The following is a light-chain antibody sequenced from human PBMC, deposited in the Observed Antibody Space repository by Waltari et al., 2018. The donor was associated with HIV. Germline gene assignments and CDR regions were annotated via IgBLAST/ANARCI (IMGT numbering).Light chain of an antibody. V-gene: IGLV2-11*01. CDR3: CSYAGDYTFR. CDR2: DVS. CDR1: SSAVGGSNY. J-gene: IGLJ3*02. Sequence: QSALTQPRSVSGSPGQSVTISCTGTSSAVGGSNYFSWSQQHPGTAPKLMIYDVSKRPSGVPDRFSGSKSGNTASLTISGLQAEDEADFYCCSYAGDYTFRFGGGTKLTVL.